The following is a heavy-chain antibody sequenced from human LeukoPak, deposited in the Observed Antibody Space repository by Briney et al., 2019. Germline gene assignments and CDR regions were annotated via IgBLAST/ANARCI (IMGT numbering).Heavy chain of an antibody. D-gene: IGHD3-9*01. Sequence: GGSLRLSCAASGFTFTSDSMNWVRQAPGKGLEWVSYIGSSGSTIYYADSVKGRFTISRDNAKNSLYLQMKSLRAEDTAVYYCARDRYDILTGYCPLDYWGQGTLVTVSS. CDR3: ARDRYDILTGYCPLDY. J-gene: IGHJ4*02. CDR1: GFTFTSDS. V-gene: IGHV3-48*04. CDR2: IGSSGSTI.